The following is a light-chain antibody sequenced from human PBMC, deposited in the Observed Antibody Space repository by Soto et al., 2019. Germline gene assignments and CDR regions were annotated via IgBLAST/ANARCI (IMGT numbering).Light chain of an antibody. CDR3: QQYDNWPPVYT. J-gene: IGKJ2*01. CDR2: GAS. Sequence: EIVMTQSPATLSVSPGERATLSCRASQSVNSNLAWYQQKPGQAPRLLIYGASTRATGIPVRFSGIGSGTEFTLTISSLQSEDFAVYYCQQYDNWPPVYTFGQGTKLDFK. CDR1: QSVNSN. V-gene: IGKV3-15*01.